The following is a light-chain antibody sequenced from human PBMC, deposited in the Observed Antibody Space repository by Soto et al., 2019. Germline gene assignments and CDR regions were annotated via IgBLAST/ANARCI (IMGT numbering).Light chain of an antibody. CDR2: AAS. CDR3: QQYYSYPVT. Sequence: AIRMTQSPSSLSASTGDRVTITCRASQGISSYLAWYQQKPGKAPKLLIYAASTLQSGVPSRFSGSGSGTDFTLTIICLQSEDFATYYCQQYYSYPVTFGGGTKVDIK. V-gene: IGKV1-8*01. CDR1: QGISSY. J-gene: IGKJ4*01.